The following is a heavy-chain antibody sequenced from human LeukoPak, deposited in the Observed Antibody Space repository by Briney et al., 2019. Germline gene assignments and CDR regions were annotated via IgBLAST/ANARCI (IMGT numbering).Heavy chain of an antibody. CDR3: AKVMMGGYSYGVRRAFDI. CDR1: GFTFDNYT. CDR2: ISWDGGST. D-gene: IGHD5-18*01. Sequence: GGSLRLSCAASGFTFDNYTMHWVRQAPGKGLEWVSLISWDGGSTYYADSVKGRFTISRDNTKNSLYLQMNSLRTEDTALYYCAKVMMGGYSYGVRRAFDIWGQGTMVTVSS. J-gene: IGHJ3*02. V-gene: IGHV3-43*01.